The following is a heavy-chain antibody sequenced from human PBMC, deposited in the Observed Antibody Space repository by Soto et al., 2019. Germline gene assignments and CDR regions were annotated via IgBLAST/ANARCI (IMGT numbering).Heavy chain of an antibody. CDR3: ARGWDVQYYDSSLNLDY. J-gene: IGHJ4*02. Sequence: QVQLVQSGAEVKKPGSSVKVSCKASGGTFSSYAISWVRQAPGQGLEWMGGIIPIFGTANYAQKFQGRVTITADESTSTAYMELSRLRSEDTAVYYCARGWDVQYYDSSLNLDYWGQGTLVTVSS. D-gene: IGHD3-22*01. V-gene: IGHV1-69*12. CDR2: IIPIFGTA. CDR1: GGTFSSYA.